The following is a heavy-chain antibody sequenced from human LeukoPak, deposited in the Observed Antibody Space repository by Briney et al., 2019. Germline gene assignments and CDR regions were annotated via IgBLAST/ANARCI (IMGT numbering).Heavy chain of an antibody. CDR1: GFTFISYG. J-gene: IGHJ1*01. CDR2: ISYDGSNK. Sequence: GGSLRLSCAASGFTFISYGMHWVRPAPGKGLAWVAVISYDGSNKYYADSVKGRFTISRDNSKNTLSLQMNSLRAEETAVYYCAIKASEYYYGSGSNFQHWGQGTLVTVSS. V-gene: IGHV3-30*03. D-gene: IGHD3-10*01. CDR3: AIKASEYYYGSGSNFQH.